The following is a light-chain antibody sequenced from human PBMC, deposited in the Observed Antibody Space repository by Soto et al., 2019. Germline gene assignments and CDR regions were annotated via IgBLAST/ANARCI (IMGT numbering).Light chain of an antibody. CDR2: NAS. CDR1: QDISNH. V-gene: IGKV1-33*01. Sequence: DIQMTQSPSSLSASVGDRVSITCQASQDISNHLNWYHQKPGKAPKLLIYNASNLQTGVPSSVSGSGFGTDFTFTSSNLQAEDVGTYYCQQYENLPITFGQGTRLGIK. CDR3: QQYENLPIT. J-gene: IGKJ5*01.